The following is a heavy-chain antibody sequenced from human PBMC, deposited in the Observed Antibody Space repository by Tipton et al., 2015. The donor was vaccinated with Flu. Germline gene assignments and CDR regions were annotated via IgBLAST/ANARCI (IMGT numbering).Heavy chain of an antibody. Sequence: TLSLTCTVSGGSISSGSYYWSWIRQPAGKGLEWIGRIYTRGSTNYNPSLKSRVTMSVGTSKNQFSLKLSSVTAADTAVYYCARGRRLNRAPGQLDVWGQGTTVTVSS. J-gene: IGHJ6*02. V-gene: IGHV4-61*02. CDR1: GGSISSGSYY. CDR3: ARGRRLNRAPGQLDV. CDR2: IYTRGST. D-gene: IGHD1-14*01.